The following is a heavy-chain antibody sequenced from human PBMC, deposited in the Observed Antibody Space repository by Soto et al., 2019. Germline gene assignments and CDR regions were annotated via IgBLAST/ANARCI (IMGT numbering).Heavy chain of an antibody. Sequence: SETLSLTCTVSGGSISSYYWSWIRQPPGKGLEWIGYIYYSGSTNYNPSLKSRVTISVDTSKNQFSLKLSSVTAADTAVYYCARDAQNYLSYAFGIWGQGTMVTVSS. CDR2: IYYSGST. V-gene: IGHV4-59*01. CDR3: ARDAQNYLSYAFGI. CDR1: GGSISSYY. D-gene: IGHD3-16*01. J-gene: IGHJ3*02.